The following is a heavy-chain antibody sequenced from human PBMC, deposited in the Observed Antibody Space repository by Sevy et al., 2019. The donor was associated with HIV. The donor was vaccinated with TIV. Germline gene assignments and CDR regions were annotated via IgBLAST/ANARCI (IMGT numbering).Heavy chain of an antibody. D-gene: IGHD3-3*01. J-gene: IGHJ3*02. V-gene: IGHV3-30*18. CDR3: AKELYDFWSGYSAGGDAFDI. Sequence: GGSLRLSCAASGFTFSSYGMHWVRQAPGKGLEWVAVISYDGSNKYYADSVKGRFTISRDNSKNTLYLQMNSLRAEDTDVYYCAKELYDFWSGYSAGGDAFDIWGQGTMVTVSS. CDR2: ISYDGSNK. CDR1: GFTFSSYG.